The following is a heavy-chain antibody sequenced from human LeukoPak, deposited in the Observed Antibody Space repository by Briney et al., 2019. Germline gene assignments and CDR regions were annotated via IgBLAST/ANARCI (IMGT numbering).Heavy chain of an antibody. J-gene: IGHJ4*02. V-gene: IGHV4-59*01. CDR1: GGSLSSYY. Sequence: SETLSLTCTVSGGSLSSYYWSWLRQPPGKGLEWIGYIYYSGSTNYNPSLKSRVTISVDTSKNQFSLKLSSVTAADTAVYYCARAPLPITMIVDWGQGTLVTVSS. D-gene: IGHD3-22*01. CDR3: ARAPLPITMIVD. CDR2: IYYSGST.